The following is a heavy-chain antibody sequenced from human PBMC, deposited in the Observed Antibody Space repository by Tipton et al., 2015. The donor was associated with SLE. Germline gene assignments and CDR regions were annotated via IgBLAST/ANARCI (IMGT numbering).Heavy chain of an antibody. CDR2: LYNSGNI. J-gene: IGHJ4*02. D-gene: IGHD2-2*01. V-gene: IGHV4-59*08. CDR3: ARHGRVVTRFDH. Sequence: LRLSCTVSGGSISDHYWSWIRRPPGKGLEWIGYLYNSGNINHPPSLNPSLKSRVTISAETSQNKFSLTLSSVSAADTAVYYCARHGRVVTRFDHWGQGTLVTVSS. CDR1: GGSISDHY.